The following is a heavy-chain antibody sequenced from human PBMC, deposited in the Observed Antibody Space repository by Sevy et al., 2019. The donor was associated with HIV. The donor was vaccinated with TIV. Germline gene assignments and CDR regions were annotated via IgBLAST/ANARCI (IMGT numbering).Heavy chain of an antibody. CDR1: GFIFSNAW. D-gene: IGHD1-26*01. V-gene: IGHV3-15*01. CDR3: GYSEYGYYYDY. J-gene: IGHJ4*02. CDR2: IKSKADGGTP. Sequence: GGSLRLSCGASGFIFSNAWMSWFRQAPGKGLEWVGRIKSKADGGTPDYAAPVKGTFTISSADSINTLYLQMNSLRTDDTAVYYCGYSEYGYYYDYWGQGTLVTVSS.